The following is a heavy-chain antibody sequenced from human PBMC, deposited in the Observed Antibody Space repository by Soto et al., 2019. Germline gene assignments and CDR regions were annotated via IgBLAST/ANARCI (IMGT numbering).Heavy chain of an antibody. CDR2: IRDSGSST. CDR3: AKHSGGSTAVADQIDC. V-gene: IGHV3-23*01. Sequence: LGWSLRLSCAASGFTFSDYAMNWVRQAPGKGLEWVSSIRDSGSSTYYADSVKGRFAISRDNSKNTLYLQMNGLRAEDTAVYYCAKHSGGSTAVADQIDCGGQGT. J-gene: IGHJ4*02. D-gene: IGHD6-19*01. CDR1: GFTFSDYA.